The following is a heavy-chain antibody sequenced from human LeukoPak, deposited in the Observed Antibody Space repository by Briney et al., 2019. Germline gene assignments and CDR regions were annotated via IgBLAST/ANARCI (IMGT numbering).Heavy chain of an antibody. Sequence: GSLRLSCAASGFTFSSYSMNWVRQAPGKGLEWVSSIISSSSYIYYADSVKGRFTISRDNSKNSLYLQMNSLRAEDTAVYYCARDSYSSSWYGTGGYWGQGTLVTVSS. CDR1: GFTFSSYS. D-gene: IGHD6-13*01. V-gene: IGHV3-21*01. CDR2: IISSSSYI. CDR3: ARDSYSSSWYGTGGY. J-gene: IGHJ4*02.